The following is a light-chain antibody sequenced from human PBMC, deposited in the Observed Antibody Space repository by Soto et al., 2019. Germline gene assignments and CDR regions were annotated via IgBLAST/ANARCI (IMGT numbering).Light chain of an antibody. CDR3: QQYGYAPWT. CDR1: QSVPGSY. Sequence: EIVLTQSPGTLSLSPGERATLSCRASQSVPGSYLAWFQQKAGQAPMPLIYGAYSRPTGIPDRYSGSGSGTDFPRTISRLEPEDFAVECCQQYGYAPWTFGEGTKVEIK. J-gene: IGKJ1*01. CDR2: GAY. V-gene: IGKV3-20*01.